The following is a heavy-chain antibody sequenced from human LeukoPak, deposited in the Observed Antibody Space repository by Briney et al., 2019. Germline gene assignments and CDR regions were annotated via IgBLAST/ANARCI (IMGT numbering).Heavy chain of an antibody. CDR1: GFSFSSYA. Sequence: GGSLRLSCAASGFSFSSYAMSWVRQAPGKGLEWVSSICASASGTYYAGSVKGRFTISRDNSKNTLYLQMNSLRAEDTAVYYCAKVPIDETIVVVPAAPWWYFDYWGQGTLVTVSS. CDR3: AKVPIDETIVVVPAAPWWYFDY. CDR2: ICASASGT. D-gene: IGHD2-2*01. V-gene: IGHV3-23*01. J-gene: IGHJ4*02.